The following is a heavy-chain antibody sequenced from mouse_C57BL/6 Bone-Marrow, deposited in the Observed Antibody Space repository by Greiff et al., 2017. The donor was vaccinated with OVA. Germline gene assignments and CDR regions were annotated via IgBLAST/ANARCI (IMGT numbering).Heavy chain of an antibody. V-gene: IGHV1-19*01. CDR1: GYTFTDYY. Sequence: EVQLQQSGPVLVKPGASVKMSCKASGYTFTDYYMNWVKQSHGKSLEWIGVINPYNGGTSYNQKFKGTATLTVDKSSSTAYMELNSLTSEDSAVYYCASHIYYDYDRFAYWGQGTLVTVSA. CDR3: ASHIYYDYDRFAY. CDR2: INPYNGGT. J-gene: IGHJ3*01. D-gene: IGHD2-4*01.